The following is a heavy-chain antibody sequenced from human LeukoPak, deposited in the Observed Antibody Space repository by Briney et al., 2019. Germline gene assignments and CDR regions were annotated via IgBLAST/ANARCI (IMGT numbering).Heavy chain of an antibody. J-gene: IGHJ5*02. V-gene: IGHV4-59*02. D-gene: IGHD3-22*01. CDR1: GGSVSSYY. CDR3: ARGAYYDSSGYGSAWFDP. Sequence: PSETLSLTCTVSGGSVSSYYWSWIRQPPGKGLEWIGYIYYSGSTNYNPSLKSRVTISVDTSKNQFSLKLSSVTAADAAVYYCARGAYYDSSGYGSAWFDPWGQGTLVTVSS. CDR2: IYYSGST.